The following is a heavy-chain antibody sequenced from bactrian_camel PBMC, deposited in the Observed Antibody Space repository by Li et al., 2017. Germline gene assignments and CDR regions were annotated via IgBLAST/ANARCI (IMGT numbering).Heavy chain of an antibody. V-gene: IGHV3S40*01. CDR2: INGGGSTT. CDR3: ARARAEDLFYGGQWSFAV. CDR1: GWPYSAYL. D-gene: IGHD2*01. Sequence: DVQLVESGGDSVQAGESLRLSCEVSGWPYSAYLMAWFRQIPGKEREGVAAINGGGSTTYYADSVKDRFTISRDNAKNAMYLQMNSLTPDDTAVYFCARARAEDLFYGGQWSFAVWGQGTQVTVS. J-gene: IGHJ4*01.